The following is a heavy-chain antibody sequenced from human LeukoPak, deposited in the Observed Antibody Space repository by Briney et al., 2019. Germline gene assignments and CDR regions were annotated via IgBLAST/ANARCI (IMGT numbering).Heavy chain of an antibody. CDR3: ARGLAARPFDY. Sequence: SETLSLTCAVYGGTFSGYYWSWLRQPPWKGLEWIGEINHSGSTNYNPSLKSRVTISVDTSKNQFSLKLSSVTAADTAVYYCARGLAARPFDYWGQGTLVTVSS. V-gene: IGHV4-34*01. CDR2: INHSGST. D-gene: IGHD6-6*01. CDR1: GGTFSGYY. J-gene: IGHJ4*02.